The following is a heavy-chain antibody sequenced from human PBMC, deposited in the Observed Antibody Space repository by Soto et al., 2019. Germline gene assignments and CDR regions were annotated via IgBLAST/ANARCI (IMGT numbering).Heavy chain of an antibody. J-gene: IGHJ4*02. CDR3: ARTTEKDGKEGLDY. CDR2: ISYSGYT. Sequence: SETLSLTCSVSGGSFRDHYWPWIRQPPGKGLEWIGYISYSGYTNYKPSLKSRLTMSVDMSKNQFSLKLNSLTAADTAVYYCARTTEKDGKEGLDYWGQGTQVTVSS. CDR1: GGSFRDHY. D-gene: IGHD4-4*01. V-gene: IGHV4-59*11.